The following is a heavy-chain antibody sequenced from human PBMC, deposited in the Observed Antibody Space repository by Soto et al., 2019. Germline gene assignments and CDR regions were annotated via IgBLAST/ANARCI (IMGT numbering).Heavy chain of an antibody. Sequence: SVKVSCKASGVTFSSYAISWVRQAPGQGLEWMGGIIPIFGTANYAQKFQGRVTITADESTSTAYMELSSLRSEDTAVYCCARGNREDFWSGSYGMDVWGQGTTVTVSS. CDR2: IIPIFGTA. CDR3: ARGNREDFWSGSYGMDV. D-gene: IGHD3-3*01. J-gene: IGHJ6*02. CDR1: GVTFSSYA. V-gene: IGHV1-69*13.